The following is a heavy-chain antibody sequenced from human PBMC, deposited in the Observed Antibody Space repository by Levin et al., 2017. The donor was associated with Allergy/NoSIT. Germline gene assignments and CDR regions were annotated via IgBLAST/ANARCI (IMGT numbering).Heavy chain of an antibody. CDR3: ARASGPRYIYGLGGPDY. D-gene: IGHD5-18*01. CDR2: ISYDGSNK. CDR1: GFTFSSYA. Sequence: GESLKISCAASGFTFSSYAMHWVRQAPGKGLEWVAVISYDGSNKYYADSVKGRFTISRDNSKNTPYLQMNSLRAEDTAVYYCARASGPRYIYGLGGPDYWGQGTLVTVSS. J-gene: IGHJ4*02. V-gene: IGHV3-30-3*01.